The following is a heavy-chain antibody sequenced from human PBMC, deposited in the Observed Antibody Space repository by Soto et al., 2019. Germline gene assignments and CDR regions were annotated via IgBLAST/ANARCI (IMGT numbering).Heavy chain of an antibody. CDR2: IYYSGST. D-gene: IGHD2-15*01. J-gene: IGHJ5*02. CDR3: ARDLKEYCSDGKCNWFDP. V-gene: IGHV4-31*03. CDR1: GGSISSGGYY. Sequence: PSETLSLTCTVSGGSISSGGYYWNWIRPHTGKGLEWIRYIYYSGSTYYNPSLKSRVTISLDASKNQISLQLRSATAAEAAVYYCARDLKEYCSDGKCNWFDPWGQGTLVTV.